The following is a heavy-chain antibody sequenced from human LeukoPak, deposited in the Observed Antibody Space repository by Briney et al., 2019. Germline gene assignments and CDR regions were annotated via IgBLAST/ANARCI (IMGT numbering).Heavy chain of an antibody. D-gene: IGHD3-22*01. CDR1: GFTFSTYA. V-gene: IGHV3-23*01. CDR2: ISGRGTST. CDR3: AKDGPDGSGYQFDY. Sequence: GGSLRLSCAASGFTFSTYALSWVRQAPGKRLEWVSAISGRGTSTYYADSVKGRFTPSRDNSKNTLYLQMNRLRAEDTAVYYCAKDGPDGSGYQFDYWGQGTLVTVSS. J-gene: IGHJ4*02.